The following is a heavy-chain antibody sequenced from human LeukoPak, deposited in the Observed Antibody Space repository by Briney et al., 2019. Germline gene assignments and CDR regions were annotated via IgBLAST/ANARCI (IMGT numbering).Heavy chain of an antibody. Sequence: GGSLRLSCAASGFTFSSYGMHWVRQAPGKGLEWVAFIRYDGSNKYYADSVKGRFTISRDNSKNTLYLQMNSLRAEDTAVYYCARGNVDTAMDYFDYWGQGTLVTVSS. CDR2: IRYDGSNK. J-gene: IGHJ4*02. CDR3: ARGNVDTAMDYFDY. D-gene: IGHD5-18*01. CDR1: GFTFSSYG. V-gene: IGHV3-30*02.